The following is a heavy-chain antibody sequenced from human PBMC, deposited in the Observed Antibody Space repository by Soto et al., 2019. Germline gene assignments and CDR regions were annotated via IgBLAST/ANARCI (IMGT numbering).Heavy chain of an antibody. Sequence: PSETLSLTCAVYGGSFSGYYWSWIRQPPGKGLEWIGEINHSGSTNYNPSLKSRVTISVDTSKNQFSLKLSSVTAADTAVYYCARVSWAMVRGVITRWPTFDYWGQGTLVTVSS. CDR2: INHSGST. V-gene: IGHV4-34*01. J-gene: IGHJ4*02. CDR1: GGSFSGYY. CDR3: ARVSWAMVRGVITRWPTFDY. D-gene: IGHD3-10*01.